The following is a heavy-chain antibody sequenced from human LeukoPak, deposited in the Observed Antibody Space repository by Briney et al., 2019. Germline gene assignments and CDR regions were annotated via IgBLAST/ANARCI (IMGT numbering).Heavy chain of an antibody. J-gene: IGHJ4*02. CDR3: AKNKQWLLLDH. D-gene: IGHD6-19*01. Sequence: PGGSLRLSCAVSGFTFSTYWMSWVRQAPGKGLEWVANIKQDGSEKYYVDSVKGRFTISRDNANNSVYLQMNSLRVEDTAVYYCAKNKQWLLLDHWGQGTRVTVSS. CDR1: GFTFSTYW. CDR2: IKQDGSEK. V-gene: IGHV3-7*03.